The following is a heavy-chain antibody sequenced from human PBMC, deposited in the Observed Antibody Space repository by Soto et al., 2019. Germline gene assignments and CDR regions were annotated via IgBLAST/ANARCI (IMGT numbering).Heavy chain of an antibody. D-gene: IGHD6-13*01. Sequence: GGSLRLSCAASGFTFSSYWMSWVRQAPGKGLEWVANIKQDGSEKYYVDSVKGRFTISRDNAKNSLYLQMNSLRAEDTAVYYCARVVPQQLVTNWFDPWGQGTLVTVSS. CDR3: ARVVPQQLVTNWFDP. CDR1: GFTFSSYW. J-gene: IGHJ5*02. V-gene: IGHV3-7*01. CDR2: IKQDGSEK.